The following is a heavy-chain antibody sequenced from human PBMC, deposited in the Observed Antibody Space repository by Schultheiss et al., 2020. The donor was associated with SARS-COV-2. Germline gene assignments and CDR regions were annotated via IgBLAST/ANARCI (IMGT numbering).Heavy chain of an antibody. CDR3: ARARYSSSWREAEYFQH. J-gene: IGHJ1*01. CDR2: VSWNGSRT. CDR1: GFTFSNSN. D-gene: IGHD6-13*01. Sequence: GGSLRLSCAASGFTFSNSNMNWVRQAPGKGLEWVSGVSWNGSRTHYADSVKGRFIISRDNSRNFLYQQMNSLRPEDTAVYYCARARYSSSWREAEYFQHWGQGTLVTVSS. V-gene: IGHV3-19*01.